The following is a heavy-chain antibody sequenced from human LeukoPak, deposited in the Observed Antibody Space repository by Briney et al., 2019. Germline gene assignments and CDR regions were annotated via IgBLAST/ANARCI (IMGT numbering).Heavy chain of an antibody. V-gene: IGHV3-30*04. J-gene: IGHJ3*02. CDR3: ARDLDYRGFIQLWLGAFDI. Sequence: PGRSLRLSCAASGLIFSSYAMHWVRQAPGKGLEWVAVISYDGSNEYYADSVKGRFTISRDNSKNTLYLQMNSLRAEDTAVYYCARDLDYRGFIQLWLGAFDIWGQGTMVTASS. D-gene: IGHD5-18*01. CDR1: GLIFSSYA. CDR2: ISYDGSNE.